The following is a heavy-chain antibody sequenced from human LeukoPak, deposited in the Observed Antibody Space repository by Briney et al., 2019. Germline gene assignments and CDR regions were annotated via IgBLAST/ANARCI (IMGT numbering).Heavy chain of an antibody. J-gene: IGHJ5*02. CDR3: ARDGSYGANNWSDP. Sequence: SETLSLTCTVSGGSISSYYWSWIRQTPAKGLEWIGYIHYSGTTNYNPSLKSRVTISIDTSKNQFSLKLNSVTAADTAVYYCARDGSYGANNWSDPWGQGTLVTVSS. CDR2: IHYSGTT. V-gene: IGHV4-59*01. D-gene: IGHD5-18*01. CDR1: GGSISSYY.